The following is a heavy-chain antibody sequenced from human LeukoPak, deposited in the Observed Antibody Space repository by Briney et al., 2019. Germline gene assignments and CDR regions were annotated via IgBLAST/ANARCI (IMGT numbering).Heavy chain of an antibody. V-gene: IGHV3-9*01. CDR1: GFTFDDYA. CDR3: AKVAARPYEDY. D-gene: IGHD6-6*01. CDR2: ISWNSGSI. Sequence: GRSLRLSCAASGFTFDDYAMHWVRQAPGKGLEWVSGISWNSGSIGYADSVKGRFTISRDNAKNSLYLQMNSLRAEDTAVYYCAKVAARPYEDYWGQGTLVTVSS. J-gene: IGHJ4*02.